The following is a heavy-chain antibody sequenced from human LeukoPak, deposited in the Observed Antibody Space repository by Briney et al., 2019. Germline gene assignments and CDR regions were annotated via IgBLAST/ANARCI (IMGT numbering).Heavy chain of an antibody. Sequence: GGSLRLSCAASGFTFSTYWMSWVRQAPGKGLEWVANVNEGGSETYYVDCVKGRFTISRENGKNSLYVQMNSLRAEDTAVYYCVRVGLSHYIGTSGSYWGQGTLVTVSS. D-gene: IGHD1-26*01. J-gene: IGHJ4*02. CDR2: VNEGGSET. V-gene: IGHV3-7*01. CDR3: VRVGLSHYIGTSGSY. CDR1: GFTFSTYW.